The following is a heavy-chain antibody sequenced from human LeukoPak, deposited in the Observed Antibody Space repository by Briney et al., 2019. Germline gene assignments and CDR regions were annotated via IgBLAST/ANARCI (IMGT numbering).Heavy chain of an antibody. J-gene: IGHJ5*02. D-gene: IGHD3-9*01. CDR2: IYYSGST. V-gene: IGHV4-39*07. CDR1: GGSISSSSYY. CDR3: ARTNYDILTGYYYWFDP. Sequence: SETLSLTCTVSGGSISSSSYYWGWIRQPPGNGLEGVGSIYYSGSTYYNPSLKSRVTISVDTSKNQFSLKLSSVTAADTAVYYCARTNYDILTGYYYWFDPWGQGTLVTVSS.